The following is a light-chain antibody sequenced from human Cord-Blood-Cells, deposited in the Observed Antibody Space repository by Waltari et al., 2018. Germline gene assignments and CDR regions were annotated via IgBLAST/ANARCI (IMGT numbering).Light chain of an antibody. J-gene: IGLJ3*02. Sequence: QSALTQPPSVSGSPGQSVTISCTGTSSDVGSYNRVSWYQQPPGTAPKLRIYDVSNRPSGVPDRFSGSKSGNTASLTISGLQAEDEADYYCSSYTSSSTWVFGGGTKLTVL. CDR1: SSDVGSYNR. CDR2: DVS. V-gene: IGLV2-18*02. CDR3: SSYTSSSTWV.